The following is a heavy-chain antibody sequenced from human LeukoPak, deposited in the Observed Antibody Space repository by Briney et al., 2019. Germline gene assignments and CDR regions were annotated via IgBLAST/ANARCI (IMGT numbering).Heavy chain of an antibody. J-gene: IGHJ4*02. D-gene: IGHD2-21*01. CDR3: ASSSCGGDCSYYFDY. CDR1: GFTFSSYW. Sequence: GGSLRLSCAASGFTFSSYWMSWVRQAPGKGLEWVANIKQDGSEKYYVDSVKGRFTISRDNAKNSLYLQMNSLRAEDTAVYYCASSSCGGDCSYYFDYWGQGTLVTVSS. V-gene: IGHV3-7*01. CDR2: IKQDGSEK.